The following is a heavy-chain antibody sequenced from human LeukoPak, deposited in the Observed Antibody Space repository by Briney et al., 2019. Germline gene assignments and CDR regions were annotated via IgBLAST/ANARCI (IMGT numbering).Heavy chain of an antibody. CDR3: AGSITMVRGVIISSSDAFDI. D-gene: IGHD3-10*01. J-gene: IGHJ3*02. CDR2: IYYSGST. Sequence: SETLSLTCTVSGGSISSSSYYWGWIRQPPGKGLEWIGSIYYSGSTYYNPSLKSRVTMSVDTSKNQFSLKLSSVTAADTAVYYCAGSITMVRGVIISSSDAFDIWGQGTMVTVSS. V-gene: IGHV4-39*07. CDR1: GGSISSSSYY.